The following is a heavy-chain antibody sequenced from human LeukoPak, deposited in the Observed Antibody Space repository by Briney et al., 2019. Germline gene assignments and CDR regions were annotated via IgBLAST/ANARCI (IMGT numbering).Heavy chain of an antibody. D-gene: IGHD6-19*01. V-gene: IGHV4-59*01. CDR2: IYFTGST. CDR1: GGSFSSYH. Sequence: SETLPLTCTVSGGSFSSYHWTWIRQSPGKGLDWIGYIYFTGSTNYNPSLKSRVTMSVDTSKNQLSLKLSSVTAADTAVYYCARGRISSGWFAHFDYWGQGALVTVSS. J-gene: IGHJ4*02. CDR3: ARGRISSGWFAHFDY.